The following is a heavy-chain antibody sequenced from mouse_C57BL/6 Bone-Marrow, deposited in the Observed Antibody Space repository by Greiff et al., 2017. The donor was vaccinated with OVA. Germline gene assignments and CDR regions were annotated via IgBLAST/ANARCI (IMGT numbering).Heavy chain of an antibody. V-gene: IGHV5-2*01. Sequence: EVQLVESGGGLVQPGESLKLSCESNEYEFPSHDMSWVRKTPEKRLELVAAINSDGGSTYYPDTMERRFIISRDNTKKTLYLQMSSLRSEDTALYYCARITTVVATNYYAMDYWGQGTSVTVSS. J-gene: IGHJ4*01. D-gene: IGHD1-1*01. CDR2: INSDGGST. CDR3: ARITTVVATNYYAMDY. CDR1: EYEFPSHD.